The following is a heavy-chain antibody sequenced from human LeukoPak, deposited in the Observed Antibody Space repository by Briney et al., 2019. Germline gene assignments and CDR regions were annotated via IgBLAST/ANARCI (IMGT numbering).Heavy chain of an antibody. V-gene: IGHV3-7*01. CDR2: IKQDGSQK. CDR3: AREKSGSNAAFDY. Sequence: PGGSLRLSCAVSGSTFSTYWMSWVRQAPGKGLEWVANIKQDGSQKYYVHSVKGRFTISRDNAKNSLYLQMNSLRAEDTAVYYCAREKSGSNAAFDYWGQGTLVTVSS. CDR1: GSTFSTYW. J-gene: IGHJ4*02. D-gene: IGHD1-26*01.